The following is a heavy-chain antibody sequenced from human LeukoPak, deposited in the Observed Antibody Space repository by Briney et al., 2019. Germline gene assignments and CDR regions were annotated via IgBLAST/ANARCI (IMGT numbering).Heavy chain of an antibody. CDR2: INSNSGGT. CDR3: ARDRGPEWWGSFDC. D-gene: IGHD3-16*01. J-gene: IGHJ4*02. CDR1: GYTFTGYY. V-gene: IGHV1-2*02. Sequence: ASVKVSCKASGYTFTGYYIHWVRLAPGQGLPWMGWINSNSGGTNYAQKFQGRVTMTRDTSISTAYMDLSSLISDDTAVYYCARDRGPEWWGSFDCWGQGTLVTVSS.